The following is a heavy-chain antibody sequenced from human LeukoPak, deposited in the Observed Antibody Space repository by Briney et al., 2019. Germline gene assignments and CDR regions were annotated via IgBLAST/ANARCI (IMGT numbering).Heavy chain of an antibody. CDR1: AFTFSTYT. CDR3: ARGVYCSSTTCPLD. Sequence: TGGSLRLSCAVSAFTFSTYTMNWVRKAPGKGLEWVSSISSSSSYIYYADSVKGRFTISRDNAKNSLYLQMNSLRSEDTAAYYCARGVYCSSTTCPLDWGQGTLVTVSS. D-gene: IGHD2-2*01. CDR2: ISSSSSYI. J-gene: IGHJ4*02. V-gene: IGHV3-21*01.